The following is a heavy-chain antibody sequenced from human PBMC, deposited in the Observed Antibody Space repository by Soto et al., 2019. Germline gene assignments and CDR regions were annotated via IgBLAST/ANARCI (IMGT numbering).Heavy chain of an antibody. V-gene: IGHV1-69*13. J-gene: IGHJ1*01. CDR3: ARVYSSGWAEYFQH. CDR2: IIPIFGTA. D-gene: IGHD6-19*01. Sequence: ASVKVSCKASGGTFSSYAISWVRQAPGQGLEWMGGIIPIFGTANYAQKFQGRVTITADESTSTAYMELSSLRSEDTAVYYCARVYSSGWAEYFQHWGQGTLVTVSS. CDR1: GGTFSSYA.